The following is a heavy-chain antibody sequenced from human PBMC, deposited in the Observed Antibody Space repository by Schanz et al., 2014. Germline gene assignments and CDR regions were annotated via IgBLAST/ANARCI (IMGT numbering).Heavy chain of an antibody. J-gene: IGHJ4*02. CDR1: GFTFSSYG. V-gene: IGHV3-30*18. CDR2: MSYDGSIK. D-gene: IGHD2-2*01. Sequence: QVQLVESGGGVVQPGRSLRLSCAASGFTFSSYGMHWVRQAPGKGLEWVAAMSYDGSIKYYGDSVKGRFTISRDNSKNTLYLHMNTLRSEYTAVYYCAKDSTHIDIVLVPTAIDYWGQGTLVTVSS. CDR3: AKDSTHIDIVLVPTAIDY.